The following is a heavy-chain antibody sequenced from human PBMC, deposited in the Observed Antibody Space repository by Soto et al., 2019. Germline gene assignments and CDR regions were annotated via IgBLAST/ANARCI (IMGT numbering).Heavy chain of an antibody. D-gene: IGHD6-19*01. CDR3: ARLIGSGWYPLTLTPYYYMDV. CDR1: GYSFTSYW. Sequence: GESLKISCKGSGYSFTSYWIGWVRQMPGKGLEWMGIIYPGDSDTRYSPSFQGQVTISADKSISTAYLQWSSLKASDTAMYYCARLIGSGWYPLTLTPYYYMDVWGKGTTVTVSS. V-gene: IGHV5-51*01. J-gene: IGHJ6*03. CDR2: IYPGDSDT.